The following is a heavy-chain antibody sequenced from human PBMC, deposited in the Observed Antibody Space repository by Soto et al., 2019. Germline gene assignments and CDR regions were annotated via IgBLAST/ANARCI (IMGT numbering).Heavy chain of an antibody. CDR2: MSYDGTTK. Sequence: QVQLVESGGGVVQPGRSLRLSCTASGFIFSNYVMYWVRQAPGKGLEWVAFMSYDGTTKSYADSVKGRFTISRDNSQNTLYLQMNSLRTEDTGVYYCAREVRWSRYFDYWGQGSLVTVSS. D-gene: IGHD3-10*01. J-gene: IGHJ4*02. CDR3: AREVRWSRYFDY. CDR1: GFIFSNYV. V-gene: IGHV3-30-3*01.